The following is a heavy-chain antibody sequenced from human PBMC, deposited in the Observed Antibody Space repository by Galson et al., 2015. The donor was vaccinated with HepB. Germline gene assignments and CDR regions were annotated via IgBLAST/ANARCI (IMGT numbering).Heavy chain of an antibody. CDR3: ARTMVRGVITRY. CDR2: INPNSGGT. D-gene: IGHD3-10*01. CDR1: GYTFTGYY. V-gene: IGHV1-2*02. Sequence: SVKVSCKASGYTFTGYYMHWVRQAPGQGLEWMGWINPNSGGTNYAQKFQGRVTMTRDTSISTAYMELSRLRSDDTAVYYCARTMVRGVITRYWGQGTLVTVSS. J-gene: IGHJ4*02.